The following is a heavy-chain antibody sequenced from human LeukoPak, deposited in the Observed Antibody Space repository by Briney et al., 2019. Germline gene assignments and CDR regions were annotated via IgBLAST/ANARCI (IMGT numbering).Heavy chain of an antibody. Sequence: SETLSLTCAVSGGSISSYYWSWIRQPPGKGLEWIGYIYYSGSTNYNPSLKSRVTISVDTSKNQFSLKLSSVTAADTAVYYCARVSGYDWESFYDYWGQGTLVTVSS. D-gene: IGHD5-12*01. J-gene: IGHJ4*02. CDR1: GGSISSYY. CDR2: IYYSGST. CDR3: ARVSGYDWESFYDY. V-gene: IGHV4-59*01.